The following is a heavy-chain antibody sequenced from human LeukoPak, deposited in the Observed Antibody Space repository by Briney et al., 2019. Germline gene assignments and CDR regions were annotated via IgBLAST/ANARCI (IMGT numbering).Heavy chain of an antibody. J-gene: IGHJ4*02. V-gene: IGHV4-4*07. D-gene: IGHD1-1*01. CDR1: GGSISSYY. CDR3: ARDRGTWNDDGFDY. Sequence: SETLSLTCTVSGGSISSYYWSWIRQPAGKGLEWIGRIYISGSTNYNPSLKSRVTMSVDTSKNQFSLMLSSVTAADTAVYYCARDRGTWNDDGFDYWGQGALVTVSS. CDR2: IYISGST.